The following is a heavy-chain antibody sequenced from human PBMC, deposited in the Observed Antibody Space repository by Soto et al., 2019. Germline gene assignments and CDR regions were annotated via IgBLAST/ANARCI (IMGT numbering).Heavy chain of an antibody. CDR1: GFSLSTSGVS. V-gene: IGHV2-5*02. Sequence: QITLKESGPTLVKPTQTLTLTTFSGFSLSTSGVSMGWIRQPPGKALEWLALIYWDDDKRYSPSLKSRLTITKDTSKNQVVLTMTNMDPVDTATYYCAYSPDVLGPIDYWGQGTLVTVSS. J-gene: IGHJ4*02. D-gene: IGHD2-15*01. CDR3: AYSPDVLGPIDY. CDR2: IYWDDDK.